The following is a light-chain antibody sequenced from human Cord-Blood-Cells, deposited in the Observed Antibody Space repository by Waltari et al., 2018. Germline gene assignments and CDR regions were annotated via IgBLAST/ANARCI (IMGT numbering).Light chain of an antibody. J-gene: IGLJ2*01. CDR1: SSDVGGYNY. CDR2: DVS. V-gene: IGLV2-14*01. CDR3: SSYTSGSTVV. Sequence: QSALTPPASVSGSPGQSITISCTGTSSDVGGYNYDPGYQQHPGKAPKPMIYDVSNRPSGVSKRVAGSKSGNTSSLTISGLQAEDEAYCYCSSYTSGSTVVFGGGTKLTVL.